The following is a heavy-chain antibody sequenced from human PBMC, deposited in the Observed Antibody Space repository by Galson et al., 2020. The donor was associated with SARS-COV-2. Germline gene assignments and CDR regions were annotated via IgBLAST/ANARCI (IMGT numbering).Heavy chain of an antibody. CDR2: IRSKANSYAT. D-gene: IGHD2-21*02. V-gene: IGHV3-73*01. CDR1: GFTFSGSA. CDR3: TRPGRPCGGDCYSSDY. Sequence: GGSLRLSCAASGFTFSGSAMHWVRQASGKGLEWVGRIRSKANSYATAYAASVKGRFTISRDDSKNTAYLQMNSLKTEDTAVYYCTRPGRPCGGDCYSSDYWGQGTLVTVSS. J-gene: IGHJ4*02.